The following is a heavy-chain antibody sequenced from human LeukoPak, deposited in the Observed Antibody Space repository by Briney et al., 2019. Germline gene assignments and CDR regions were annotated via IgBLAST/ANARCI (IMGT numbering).Heavy chain of an antibody. Sequence: ASVKVSCKASGYTFTGYYMHWVRQASGKGLEWVGRIRSKADTYATAYAASVKGRFTISRDDSKNMAYLQMNSLKTEDTAIYFCTRLRSISGYSPWGQGTLVTVSS. J-gene: IGHJ5*02. CDR1: GYTFTGYY. V-gene: IGHV3-73*01. CDR2: IRSKADTYAT. D-gene: IGHD3-22*01. CDR3: TRLRSISGYSP.